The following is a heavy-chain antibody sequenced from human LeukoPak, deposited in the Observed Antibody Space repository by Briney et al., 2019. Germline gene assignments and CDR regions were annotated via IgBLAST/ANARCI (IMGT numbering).Heavy chain of an antibody. Sequence: GASVKVSCKASGGTFSSYAISWVRQAPGQGLEWMGGIIPIFGTANYAQKFQGRVTITADKSTSTAYMELSSLRSEDTAVYYCARGRDTAMDNWFDPWGQGTLVTVSS. CDR3: ARGRDTAMDNWFDP. CDR1: GGTFSSYA. J-gene: IGHJ5*02. D-gene: IGHD5-18*01. CDR2: IIPIFGTA. V-gene: IGHV1-69*06.